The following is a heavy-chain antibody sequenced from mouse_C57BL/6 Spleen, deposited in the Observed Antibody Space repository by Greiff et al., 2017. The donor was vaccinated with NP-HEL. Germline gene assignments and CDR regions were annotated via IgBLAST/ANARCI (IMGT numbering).Heavy chain of an antibody. D-gene: IGHD1-1*01. CDR3: TRIYYYGSSYWYFEV. Sequence: VQLQQSGPELVKPGASVKISCKASGYSFTGYYMNWVKQSPEKSLEWIGEINPSTGGTTYNQKFKAKATLTVDKSSSTAYMQLKSLTSEDSAVYYCTRIYYYGSSYWYFEVWGTGTTVTVSS. J-gene: IGHJ1*03. CDR2: INPSTGGT. V-gene: IGHV1-42*01. CDR1: GYSFTGYY.